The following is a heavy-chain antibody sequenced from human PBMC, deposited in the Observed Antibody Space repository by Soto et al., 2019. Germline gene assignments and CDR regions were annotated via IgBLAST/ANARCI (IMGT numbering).Heavy chain of an antibody. Sequence: ASVKVSCKASGFTFTSSAMQWVRQARGQRLEWKGWIVVGSGNTNYAQKFQERVTITRDMSTSTAYMELSSLRSEDTAVCYCAADHAAARLFYWGQGTLVTVSS. CDR1: GFTFTSSA. V-gene: IGHV1-58*02. CDR2: IVVGSGNT. CDR3: AADHAAARLFY. D-gene: IGHD6-6*01. J-gene: IGHJ4*02.